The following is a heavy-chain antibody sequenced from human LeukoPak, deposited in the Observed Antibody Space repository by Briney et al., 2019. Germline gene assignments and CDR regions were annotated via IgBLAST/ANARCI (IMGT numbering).Heavy chain of an antibody. Sequence: PGGSLRLSCAASGFTFSSYSTNWVRQAPGKGLEWVSYISSSSTIYYADSVKGRFTISRDNAKNSLYLQMNSLRAEDTAVYYCARGPYYDFWSGYHFDYWGQGTLVTVSS. V-gene: IGHV3-48*01. CDR1: GFTFSSYS. J-gene: IGHJ4*02. CDR3: ARGPYYDFWSGYHFDY. CDR2: ISSSSTI. D-gene: IGHD3-3*01.